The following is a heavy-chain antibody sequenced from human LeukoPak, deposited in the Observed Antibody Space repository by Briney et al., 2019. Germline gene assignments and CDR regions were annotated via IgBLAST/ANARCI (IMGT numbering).Heavy chain of an antibody. CDR1: GVTLSNYG. D-gene: IGHD3-22*01. J-gene: IGHJ4*02. Sequence: PGGSLRLSCAVSGVTLSNYGMPWVRQAPGKGLEWVAGISGSGGRPNYADSVKGRFTISRDNAKNTLYPQMNSLRAEDTAVYFCAKRGVVIRVILVGFHKEAYYFDSWGQGALVSASS. CDR3: AKRGVVIRVILVGFHKEAYYFDS. V-gene: IGHV3-23*01. CDR2: ISGSGGRP.